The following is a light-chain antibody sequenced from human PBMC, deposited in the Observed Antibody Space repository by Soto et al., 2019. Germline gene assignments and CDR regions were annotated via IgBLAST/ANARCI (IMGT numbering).Light chain of an antibody. CDR1: KDISNY. CDR3: QNYQNYGSVPIT. V-gene: IGKV1-27*01. CDR2: AAS. Sequence: IKMTQSPSSLSASVGDRVTITCRASKDISNYLAWYQQKPGKVPSLLIYAASALQSGVPSRFSGSGSGTDFTLTISSLQPEDVATYYCQNYQNYGSVPITFGQGTRLEIK. J-gene: IGKJ5*01.